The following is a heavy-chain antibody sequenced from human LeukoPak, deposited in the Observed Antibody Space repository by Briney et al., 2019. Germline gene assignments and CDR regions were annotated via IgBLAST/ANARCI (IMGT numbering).Heavy chain of an antibody. D-gene: IGHD5-18*01. J-gene: IGHJ4*02. V-gene: IGHV4-39*01. CDR1: GGSISSSSYY. CDR3: ARQGYSYGNFDY. Sequence: SETLSLTCTVSGGSISSSSYYWGWIRQPPGKGLEWIGSIYYSGSTYYNPSLKSRVTISVDTSKNQFSLKLSSVTAADTAVYYCARQGYSYGNFDYCGQGTLVTVSS. CDR2: IYYSGST.